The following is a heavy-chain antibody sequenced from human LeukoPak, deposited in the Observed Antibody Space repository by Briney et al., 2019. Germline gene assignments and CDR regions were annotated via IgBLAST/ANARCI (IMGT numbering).Heavy chain of an antibody. J-gene: IGHJ4*02. CDR1: GFIFRTYA. V-gene: IGHV3-23*01. CDR2: ISDSGDGT. Sequence: GGSLRLSCAASGFIFRTYAMSWVRQAPGKGLEWVSGISDSGDGTYYAESVKGRFTISRDNSKNTLYLQMNSLRAEDTAVYYCARDMPDGDYTNRFDYWGQGTLVTVSS. CDR3: ARDMPDGDYTNRFDY. D-gene: IGHD4-17*01.